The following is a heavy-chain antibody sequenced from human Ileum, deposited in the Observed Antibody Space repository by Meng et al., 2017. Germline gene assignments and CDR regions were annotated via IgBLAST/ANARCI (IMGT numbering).Heavy chain of an antibody. Sequence: QVQRPQSGPGLVNPSQTPPLPRATSGESVSSNSAAVNWIRQSPSRGLEWLGRTYYRSKWFNEYAVSVKSRITINPDTSENQFSLQLNSVTPEDAAVYYCARGGGSYYHFDYWGQGTLVTVSS. CDR2: TYYRSKWFN. CDR3: ARGGGSYYHFDY. CDR1: GESVSSNSAA. D-gene: IGHD1-26*01. J-gene: IGHJ4*02. V-gene: IGHV6-1*01.